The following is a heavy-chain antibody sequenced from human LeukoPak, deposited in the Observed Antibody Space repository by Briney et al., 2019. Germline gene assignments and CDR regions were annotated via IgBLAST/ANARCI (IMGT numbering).Heavy chain of an antibody. CDR3: AKAAYYYDSSGYYRVDY. CDR2: IGGSGGST. J-gene: IGHJ4*02. D-gene: IGHD3-22*01. V-gene: IGHV3-23*01. Sequence: PGGSLRLSYAASGFTFSSYAMSWVRQAPGKGLEWVSAIGGSGGSTYYADSVKGRFTISRDNSKNTLYLQMNSLRAEDTAVYYCAKAAYYYDSSGYYRVDYWGQGTLVTVSS. CDR1: GFTFSSYA.